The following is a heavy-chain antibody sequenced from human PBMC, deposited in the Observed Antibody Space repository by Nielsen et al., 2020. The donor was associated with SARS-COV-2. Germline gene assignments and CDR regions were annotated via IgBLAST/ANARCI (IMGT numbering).Heavy chain of an antibody. Sequence: SETLSLTCAVYGGSFSDYYWSWIRQPPGKGLEWIGEIHHRGSTNYDPSLKSRVTISVDTSKNQFSLKLSSVTAADTAVYYCARHISPWLSSDAFDIWGQGTMVTVSS. D-gene: IGHD6-19*01. CDR2: IHHRGST. CDR1: GGSFSDYY. J-gene: IGHJ3*02. V-gene: IGHV4-34*01. CDR3: ARHISPWLSSDAFDI.